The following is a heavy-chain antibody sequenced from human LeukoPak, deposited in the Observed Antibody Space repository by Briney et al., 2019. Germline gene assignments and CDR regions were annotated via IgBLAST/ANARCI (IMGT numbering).Heavy chain of an antibody. D-gene: IGHD2-15*01. CDR2: ITQDGSEK. CDR1: GFTFSTYW. V-gene: IGHV3-7*01. CDR3: ARVYSRALYN. Sequence: GGSPRLSCAASGFTFSTYWMTWVRQAPGKGLGWVADITQDGSEKYYVDSVKGRFTISRDNAKNSLYLQMNSLKVEDTAVYYCARVYSRALYNWGQGTLVTVSS. J-gene: IGHJ4*02.